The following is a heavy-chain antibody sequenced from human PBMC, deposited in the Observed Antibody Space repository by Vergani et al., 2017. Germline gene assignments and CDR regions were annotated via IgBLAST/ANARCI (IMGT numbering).Heavy chain of an antibody. Sequence: QVQLVESGGGVVQPGRSLRLSCAASGFTFSSYGMHWVRQAPGKGLEWVAVISYDGSNKYYADSVKGRFTISRDNSKNTLYLQMNSLRAEDTAVYYCAEGWRIAAAGYFYYWGQGTLVTVSS. V-gene: IGHV3-30*18. CDR3: AEGWRIAAAGYFYY. CDR2: ISYDGSNK. D-gene: IGHD6-13*01. J-gene: IGHJ4*02. CDR1: GFTFSSYG.